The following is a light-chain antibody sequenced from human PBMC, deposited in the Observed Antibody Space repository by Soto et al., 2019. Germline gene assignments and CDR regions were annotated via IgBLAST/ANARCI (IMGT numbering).Light chain of an antibody. CDR3: QQSYSTPIT. J-gene: IGKJ5*01. Sequence: DIQMTQSPSSVSASVGDRVTITCRASQDINNRLAWFQQRPGRAPKYLIQAASILQSGFPSRFSGSGSGTDFTLTINSLQPEDLATYYCQQSYSTPITFGQGTRLEIK. CDR1: QDINNR. V-gene: IGKV1-12*01. CDR2: AAS.